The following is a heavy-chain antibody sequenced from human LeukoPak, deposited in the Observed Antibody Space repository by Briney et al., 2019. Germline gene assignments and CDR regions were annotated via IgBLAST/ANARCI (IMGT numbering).Heavy chain of an antibody. CDR1: GGTFSSYA. J-gene: IGHJ6*02. Sequence: ASVKVSCKASGGTFSSYAISWVRQAPGQGLEWMGWISAYNGNTNYAQKLQGRVTMTTDTSTSTAYMELRSLRSDDTAVYYCARDMMVGATLLYYYGMDVWGQGTTVTVSS. CDR2: ISAYNGNT. D-gene: IGHD1-26*01. CDR3: ARDMMVGATLLYYYGMDV. V-gene: IGHV1-18*01.